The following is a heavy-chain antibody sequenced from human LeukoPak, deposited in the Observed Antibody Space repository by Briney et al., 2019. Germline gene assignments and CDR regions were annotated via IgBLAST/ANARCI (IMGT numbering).Heavy chain of an antibody. CDR3: ARSSYSSSSSV. J-gene: IGHJ3*01. V-gene: IGHV3-7*03. CDR2: INSDGSEG. CDR1: GFTFSSSA. Sequence: GGSLRLSCAASGFTFSSSAMSWVRQAPGKGLEWVASINSDGSEGYYADVVKGRFTISRDNAKNSLYLQINSPRAEDTAVYYCARSSYSSSSSVWGQGTMVTVSS. D-gene: IGHD6-6*01.